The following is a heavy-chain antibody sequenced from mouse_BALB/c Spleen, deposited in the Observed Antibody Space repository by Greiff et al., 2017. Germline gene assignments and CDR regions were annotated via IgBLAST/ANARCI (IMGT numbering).Heavy chain of an antibody. CDR2: IYPGDGDT. Sequence: VQLQQSGAELARPGASVKLSCKASGYTFTSYWMQWVKQRPGQGLEWIGAIYPGDGDTRYTQKFKGKATLTADKSSSTAYMQLSSLASEDSAVYYCARSVRYYAMDYWGQGTSVTVSS. J-gene: IGHJ4*01. D-gene: IGHD2-14*01. CDR3: ARSVRYYAMDY. CDR1: GYTFTSYW. V-gene: IGHV1-87*01.